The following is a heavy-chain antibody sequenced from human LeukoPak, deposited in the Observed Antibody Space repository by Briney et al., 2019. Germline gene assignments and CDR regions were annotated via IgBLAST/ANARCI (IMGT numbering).Heavy chain of an antibody. Sequence: PSETLSLTCAVYGGSFSGYYWSWIRQPPGKGLEWIGEINHSGSTNYNPSLKSRVTISVDTSKNQFSLKLSSVTAADTAVYYCASEYCSSATCRFDYWGQGTLVTVSS. CDR3: ASEYCSSATCRFDY. J-gene: IGHJ4*02. CDR2: INHSGST. CDR1: GGSFSGYY. V-gene: IGHV4-34*01. D-gene: IGHD2-2*01.